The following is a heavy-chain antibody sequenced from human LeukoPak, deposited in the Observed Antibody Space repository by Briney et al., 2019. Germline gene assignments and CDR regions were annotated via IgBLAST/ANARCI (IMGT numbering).Heavy chain of an antibody. CDR3: ARARTLAYCGGDCMVDAFDI. CDR1: GYSITSGFQ. Sequence: SETLSLTCTVYGYSITSGFQWGWIRQPPGKGLEWIGTIYHSGTTYHNPSLKSRVTISVDASKNQFSLKLSSVTAADTAVYYCARARTLAYCGGDCMVDAFDIWGQGTMVTVSS. J-gene: IGHJ3*02. CDR2: IYHSGTT. V-gene: IGHV4-38-2*02. D-gene: IGHD2-21*02.